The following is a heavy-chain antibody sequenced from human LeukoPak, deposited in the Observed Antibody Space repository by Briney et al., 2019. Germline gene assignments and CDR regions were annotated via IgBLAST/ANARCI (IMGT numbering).Heavy chain of an antibody. J-gene: IGHJ4*02. D-gene: IGHD3-3*01. V-gene: IGHV3-23*01. CDR2: VSSSGGTT. CDR1: GFTFSNYV. CDR3: AFRLEWLRN. Sequence: GGSLRLSCAASGFTFSNYVMNWVRQAPGEGLEWVSGVSSSGGTTYYADSVKGRFTISRDNSKNTLYLQMNSLRAEDTAVYYCAFRLEWLRNWGQGTLVTVSS.